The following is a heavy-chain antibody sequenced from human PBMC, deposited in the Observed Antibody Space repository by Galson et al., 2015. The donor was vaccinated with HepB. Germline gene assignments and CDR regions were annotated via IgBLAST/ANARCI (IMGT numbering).Heavy chain of an antibody. Sequence: SETLSLTCAVSGGSIISYYWTWIRQPPGKGLEWIGYIYDSGSTNYNPSLKSRVTISVDTPRNQFSLKLSSVTAADTAVYYCASRVHGSGTYLDAFDIWGQGAMVTVSS. CDR3: ASRVHGSGTYLDAFDI. D-gene: IGHD3-10*01. V-gene: IGHV4-59*01. CDR2: IYDSGST. J-gene: IGHJ3*02. CDR1: GGSIISYY.